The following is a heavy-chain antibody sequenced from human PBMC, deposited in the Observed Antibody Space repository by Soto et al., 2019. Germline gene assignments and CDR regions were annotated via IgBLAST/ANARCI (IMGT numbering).Heavy chain of an antibody. D-gene: IGHD1-1*01. Sequence: GGSLRLSCAASGFTFSSYEMNWVRQAPGKGLEWVSYISSSGDTIYYADSVEGRFTISRDNAKNSLFLQMNCLRAEDTAVYYCAPAPTGLDVWGQGTTVTVSS. V-gene: IGHV3-48*03. CDR1: GFTFSSYE. CDR2: ISSSGDTI. J-gene: IGHJ6*02. CDR3: APAPTGLDV.